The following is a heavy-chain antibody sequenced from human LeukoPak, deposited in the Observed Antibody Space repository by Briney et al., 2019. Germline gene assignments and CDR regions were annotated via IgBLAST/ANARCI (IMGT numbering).Heavy chain of an antibody. V-gene: IGHV3-30*03. J-gene: IGHJ6*02. CDR3: ARGRIAATSVEITNYYYYYGMDV. Sequence: GGSLRLSCAASGFTFSSYGMHWVRQAPGKGLEWVAIISYDGSNIYYADSVKGRFTISRDNSKNTLYLQMNSLRAEDTAVYYCARGRIAATSVEITNYYYYYGMDVWGQGTTVTVSS. CDR2: ISYDGSNI. D-gene: IGHD6-25*01. CDR1: GFTFSSYG.